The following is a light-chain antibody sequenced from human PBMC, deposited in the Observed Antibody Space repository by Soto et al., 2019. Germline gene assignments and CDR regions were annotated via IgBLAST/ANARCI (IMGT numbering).Light chain of an antibody. J-gene: IGKJ2*01. CDR2: AAS. Sequence: DIQMTQSPSSLSASVGDRVTITCRASQTITSYLNWYKQKPGKAPKLLIYAASSLQSGVPSRFSGTGSGTDFTLTVSSLQPEDFATYYCQQSYSKPYTFGQGTKLEIK. CDR1: QTITSY. CDR3: QQSYSKPYT. V-gene: IGKV1-39*01.